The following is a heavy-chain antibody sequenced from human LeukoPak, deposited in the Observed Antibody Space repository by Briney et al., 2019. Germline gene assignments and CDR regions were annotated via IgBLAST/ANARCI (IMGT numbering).Heavy chain of an antibody. J-gene: IGHJ6*02. Sequence: SETLSLTCTVSGGSISSSSYYWGWIRQPPGKGLEWIGSVYYRGSTYYNPSLKSRVTIPVDTSENQFSLKLNSVTAADTAVYYCARGSIPAASYYSYYAMDVWGQGTTVTVSS. CDR2: VYYRGST. CDR3: ARGSIPAASYYSYYAMDV. V-gene: IGHV4-39*01. D-gene: IGHD2-2*01. CDR1: GGSISSSSYY.